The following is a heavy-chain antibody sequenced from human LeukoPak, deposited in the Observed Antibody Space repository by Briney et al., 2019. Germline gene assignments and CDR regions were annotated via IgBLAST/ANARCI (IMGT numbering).Heavy chain of an antibody. J-gene: IGHJ5*02. CDR2: INPNSGGT. V-gene: IGHV1-2*02. CDR3: ARETPPYSSGWYWFDP. CDR1: GYTFTSYD. D-gene: IGHD6-19*01. Sequence: ASVKVSCKASGYTFTSYDINWVRQATGQGLEWMGWINPNSGGTNYAQKFQGRVTMTRDTSISTAYMELSRLRSDDTAVYYCARETPPYSSGWYWFDPWGQGTLVTVSS.